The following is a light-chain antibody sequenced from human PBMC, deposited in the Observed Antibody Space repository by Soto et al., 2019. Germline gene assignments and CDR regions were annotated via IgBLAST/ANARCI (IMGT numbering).Light chain of an antibody. CDR1: QSVSSN. CDR3: QQYNNWRFT. Sequence: EIVMTQSPATLSVSPGERATLSCRASQSVSSNLAWYQQKPGQAPRLLIYGASTRATGIPARFSGSGSGTEFTLTIRSLQSEDFAVYYCQQYNNWRFTFGPGTKVDIK. V-gene: IGKV3-15*01. CDR2: GAS. J-gene: IGKJ3*01.